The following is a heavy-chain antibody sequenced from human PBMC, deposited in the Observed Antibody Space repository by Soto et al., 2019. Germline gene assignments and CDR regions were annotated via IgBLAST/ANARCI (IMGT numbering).Heavy chain of an antibody. V-gene: IGHV1-24*01. CDR3: ATVGSGSYAD. D-gene: IGHD1-26*01. CDR1: GYTLTELS. Sequence: QVQLVQSGAEVKKPGASVKVSCKVSGYTLTELSMHWVRQAPGKGLEWMGGFDPEDGETIYAQKFQXXVXMXXDTSTDTAYMELSSLRSEDTAVYYCATVGSGSYADWGQGTLVTVSS. J-gene: IGHJ4*02. CDR2: FDPEDGET.